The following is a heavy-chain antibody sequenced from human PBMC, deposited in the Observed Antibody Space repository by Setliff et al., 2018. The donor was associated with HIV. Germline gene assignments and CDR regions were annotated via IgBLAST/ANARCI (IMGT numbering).Heavy chain of an antibody. CDR3: ARRTFGSGRIDP. D-gene: IGHD3-16*01. Sequence: SETLSLTCSVSGDSISSYYWSWIRQRPGKGLEWIGFIYASGTTNYNPSLKSRLTISIDTSKNQFSLKLNSVTATDTAVYYCARRTFGSGRIDPWGQGTLVTVSS. V-gene: IGHV4-59*08. CDR2: IYASGTT. CDR1: GDSISSYY. J-gene: IGHJ5*02.